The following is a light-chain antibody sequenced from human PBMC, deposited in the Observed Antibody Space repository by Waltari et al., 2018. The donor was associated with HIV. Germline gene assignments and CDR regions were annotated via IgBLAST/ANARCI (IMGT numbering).Light chain of an antibody. V-gene: IGLV3-21*02. CDR2: DDH. CDR1: RLGGKN. CDR3: QVWDGNSGHVV. J-gene: IGLJ2*01. Sequence: SYVLTQPPSVSVAPGQTATISCGGTRLGGKNVHWYQQKPGQAPVVVVYDDHERPSSGSGRFSGSKSGNTATLTINRVEVGDEADYHCQVWDGNSGHVVFGGGTKL.